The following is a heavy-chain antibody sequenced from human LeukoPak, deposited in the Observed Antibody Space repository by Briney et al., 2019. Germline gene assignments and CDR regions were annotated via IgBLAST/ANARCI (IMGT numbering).Heavy chain of an antibody. Sequence: EASVKVSCKASGYTFTSYDINWVRQATGQGLEWMGWMNPNSGNTGYAQKFQGRVTITADKSTSTAYMELSSLRSEDTAVYYCASQRTYYGDYNWFDPWGQGTLVTVSS. D-gene: IGHD4-17*01. J-gene: IGHJ5*02. CDR3: ASQRTYYGDYNWFDP. V-gene: IGHV1-8*01. CDR2: MNPNSGNT. CDR1: GYTFTSYD.